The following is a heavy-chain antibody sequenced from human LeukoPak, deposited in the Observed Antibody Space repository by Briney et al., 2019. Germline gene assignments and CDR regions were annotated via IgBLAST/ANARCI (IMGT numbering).Heavy chain of an antibody. D-gene: IGHD6-13*01. J-gene: IGHJ4*02. CDR3: ARLSTLAAAARDY. CDR1: GYTFTGYY. V-gene: IGHV1-2*04. CDR2: IDPNSGGT. Sequence: ASVKVSCKASGYTFTGYYMHWVRQAPGQGLEWMGWIDPNSGGTNYAQKFQGWVTMTRDTSISTAYMELSRLRSDDTAVFYCARLSTLAAAARDYWGQGRLVTVSS.